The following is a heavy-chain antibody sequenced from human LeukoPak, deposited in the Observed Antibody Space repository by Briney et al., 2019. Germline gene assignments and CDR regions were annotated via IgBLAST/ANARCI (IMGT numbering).Heavy chain of an antibody. CDR3: AREKSWVNITMVRGVIIRPYYYYYMDV. CDR2: TYYRSKWYN. CDR1: GDSVSSNSAA. D-gene: IGHD3-10*01. V-gene: IGHV6-1*01. Sequence: SQTLSLTCAISGDSVSSNSAAWNWIRQSPSRGLEWLGRTYYRSKWYNDYAVSVKSRITINPGTSKNQFSLQLNSVTPEDTAVYYCAREKSWVNITMVRGVIIRPYYYYYMDVWGKGTTVTISS. J-gene: IGHJ6*03.